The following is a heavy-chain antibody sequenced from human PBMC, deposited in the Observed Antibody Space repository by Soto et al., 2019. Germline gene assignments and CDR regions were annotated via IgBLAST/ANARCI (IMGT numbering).Heavy chain of an antibody. V-gene: IGHV1-69*13. Sequence: SVKVSCKASGGTFSSYAISWVRQAPGQGLEWMGGIIPIFGTANYAQKFQGRVTITADESTSTAYMELSSLRSEDTAVYYCAREGGCTNGVCYRNWFDPWGQGTLVTVSS. J-gene: IGHJ5*02. D-gene: IGHD2-8*01. CDR2: IIPIFGTA. CDR1: GGTFSSYA. CDR3: AREGGCTNGVCYRNWFDP.